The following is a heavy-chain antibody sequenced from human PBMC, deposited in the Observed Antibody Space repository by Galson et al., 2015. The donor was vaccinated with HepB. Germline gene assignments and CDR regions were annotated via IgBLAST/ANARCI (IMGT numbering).Heavy chain of an antibody. D-gene: IGHD3-22*01. CDR3: ARGTAYYDSSGYYSFDY. Sequence: SLRLSCAASGFTFSSYGMHWVRQAPGKGLEWVAVISYDGSNKYYADSVKGRFTISRDNSKNTLYLQMNSLRAADTAVYYCARGTAYYDSSGYYSFDYWGQGTLVTVSS. CDR2: ISYDGSNK. J-gene: IGHJ4*02. V-gene: IGHV3-30*03. CDR1: GFTFSSYG.